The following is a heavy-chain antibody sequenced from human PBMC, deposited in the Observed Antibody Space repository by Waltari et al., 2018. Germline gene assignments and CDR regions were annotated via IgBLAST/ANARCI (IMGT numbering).Heavy chain of an antibody. CDR2: ISYDGRDL. D-gene: IGHD2-21*01. J-gene: IGHJ4*02. CDR3: AKEGVVINGYYFDY. V-gene: IGHV3-30*18. Sequence: QVLLVESGGGVVQPGTSLRLSCAASGFSFSNFCMHWVRQAPGKGLESVAVISYDGRDLYYADSVKGRATISRDNSKNTLYLQMNSLRPEDTAVYYCAKEGVVINGYYFDYWGQGTLVTVSS. CDR1: GFSFSNFC.